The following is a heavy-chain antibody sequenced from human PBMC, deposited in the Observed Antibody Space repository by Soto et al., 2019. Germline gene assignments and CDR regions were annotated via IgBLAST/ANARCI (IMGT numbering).Heavy chain of an antibody. D-gene: IGHD3-10*01. CDR1: GFTFSSYS. V-gene: IGHV3-23*01. J-gene: IGHJ4*02. Sequence: GGSRRLSWAASGFTFSSYSMSGVRQAPGKGLEWVSGFRTSGDGGTTYYADSVKGRFTISRDNSKNTLFLQMNSLRAEDTAIYYCAKKVNSGSGSQYFDYWGQGTLVTVSS. CDR2: FRTSGDGGTT. CDR3: AKKVNSGSGSQYFDY.